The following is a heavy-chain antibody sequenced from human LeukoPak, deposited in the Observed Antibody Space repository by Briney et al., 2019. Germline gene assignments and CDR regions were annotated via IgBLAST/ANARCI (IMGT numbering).Heavy chain of an antibody. CDR3: ARTTMIVGEGRDAFDI. D-gene: IGHD3-22*01. CDR2: KNPNSGNT. J-gene: IGHJ3*02. CDR1: GYTFTSYD. Sequence: ASVKVSCKASGYTFTSYDINWVRQATGQGLEWMGWKNPNSGNTGYAQKFQGRVTMTRNTSISTAYMELSSLRSEDTAVYYCARTTMIVGEGRDAFDIWGQGTMVTVSS. V-gene: IGHV1-8*01.